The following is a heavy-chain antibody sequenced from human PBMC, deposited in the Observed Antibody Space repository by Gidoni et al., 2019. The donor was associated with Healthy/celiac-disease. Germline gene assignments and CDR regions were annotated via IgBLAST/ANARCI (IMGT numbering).Heavy chain of an antibody. J-gene: IGHJ5*02. V-gene: IGHV1-2*06. CDR3: ARGGCSGGSCYSMVDWFDP. CDR2: INPNSGGT. Sequence: QVQLVQSGAEVKKPGASVKVSCTASGYTFTGDYMNWVRQAPGQGLEWMGRINPNSGGTNYAQKFQGRVTMTRDTSISTAYMELSRLRSDDTAVYYCARGGCSGGSCYSMVDWFDPWGQGTLVTVSS. D-gene: IGHD2-15*01. CDR1: GYTFTGDY.